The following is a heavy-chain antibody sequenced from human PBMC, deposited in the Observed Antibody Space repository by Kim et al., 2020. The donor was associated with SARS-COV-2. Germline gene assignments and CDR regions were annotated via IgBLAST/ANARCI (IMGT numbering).Heavy chain of an antibody. Sequence: SVKVYCKASGGTFSSYAISWVRQAPGQGLEWMGGIIPIFGTANYAQKFQGRVTITADESTSTAYMELSSLRSEDTAVYYCARGVAVAGSYWYFDLWGRGTLVTVSS. CDR1: GGTFSSYA. D-gene: IGHD6-19*01. J-gene: IGHJ2*01. CDR2: IIPIFGTA. V-gene: IGHV1-69*13. CDR3: ARGVAVAGSYWYFDL.